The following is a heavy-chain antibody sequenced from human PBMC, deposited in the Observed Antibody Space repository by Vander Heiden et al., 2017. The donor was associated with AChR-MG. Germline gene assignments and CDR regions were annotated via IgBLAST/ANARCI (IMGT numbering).Heavy chain of an antibody. CDR1: GGSISSSSYY. CDR3: ARHRAWNYYYYYYMDV. CDR2: IYYSGST. D-gene: IGHD3-10*01. Sequence: QLQLQESGPGLVKPSETLSLTCTVSGGSISSSSYYWGWIRQPPGKGLEWIGSIYYSGSTYYNPSLKSRVTISVDTSKNQFSLKLSSVTAADTAVYYCARHRAWNYYYYYYMDVWGKGTTVTVSS. J-gene: IGHJ6*03. V-gene: IGHV4-39*01.